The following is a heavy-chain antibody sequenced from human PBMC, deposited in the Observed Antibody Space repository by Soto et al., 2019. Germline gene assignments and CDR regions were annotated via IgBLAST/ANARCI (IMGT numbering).Heavy chain of an antibody. J-gene: IGHJ6*02. V-gene: IGHV4-59*01. D-gene: IGHD1-1*01. CDR2: INYSGST. CDR3: ARDNRLDGIRLGYNYYGMDV. CDR1: GGSISSYY. Sequence: PSETLSLTCSVSGGSISSYYWSWTRQPPGKGLEWIGYINYSGSTNYNPSLKSRVTISVDKAKNQFSLNLSSVTAADSAVYYCARDNRLDGIRLGYNYYGMDVWGQGTTVTVSS.